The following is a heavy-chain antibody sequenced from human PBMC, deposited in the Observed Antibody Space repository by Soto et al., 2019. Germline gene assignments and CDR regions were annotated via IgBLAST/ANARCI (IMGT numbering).Heavy chain of an antibody. Sequence: GESLKISCKGSGYSFTIYWISWVLQMPWKGLEWMGRIDPSDSYTNYSPSFQGHVTISADKSISTAYLQWSSLKASDTAMYYCARHWGSYSSSGTWFDPWGQGTLVTVSS. CDR1: GYSFTIYW. J-gene: IGHJ5*02. CDR2: IDPSDSYT. CDR3: ARHWGSYSSSGTWFDP. D-gene: IGHD6-13*01. V-gene: IGHV5-10-1*01.